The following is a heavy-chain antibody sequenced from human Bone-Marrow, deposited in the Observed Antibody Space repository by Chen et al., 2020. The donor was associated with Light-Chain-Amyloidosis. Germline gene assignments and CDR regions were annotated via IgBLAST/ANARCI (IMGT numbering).Heavy chain of an antibody. Sequence: QVQLVQSGAEVKKPGASVKVSCEASGYTFTGYHMHWVRQAPGQGLEWMGWINPNSDSTIYAQKFQGRVTMTRDTSISTVYMELSRLRSDDTAVYYCARGLHCSNTNCYLEFYYNAMDVWGLGTTVTVSS. V-gene: IGHV1-2*02. CDR1: GYTFTGYH. CDR3: ARGLHCSNTNCYLEFYYNAMDV. J-gene: IGHJ6*02. D-gene: IGHD2-2*01. CDR2: INPNSDST.